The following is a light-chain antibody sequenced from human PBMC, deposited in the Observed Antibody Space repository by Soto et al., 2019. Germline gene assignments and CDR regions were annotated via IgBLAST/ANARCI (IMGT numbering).Light chain of an antibody. CDR3: QQSYSTLRT. CDR2: AAS. Sequence: DIQMTQSPSSLSASVGDRVSITCQASQSISNYLNWYQQKPGKAPKLLIYAASFLQSGVPSRFSGSGSGTDFTLTINSLQPEDLATYYCQQSYSTLRTFGPGTKVDI. J-gene: IGKJ3*01. V-gene: IGKV1-39*01. CDR1: QSISNY.